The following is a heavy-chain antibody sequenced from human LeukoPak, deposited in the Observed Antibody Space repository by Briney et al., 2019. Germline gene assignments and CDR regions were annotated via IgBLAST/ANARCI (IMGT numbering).Heavy chain of an antibody. CDR2: INPSGGGT. CDR1: GYTFTSYY. J-gene: IGHJ4*02. V-gene: IGHV1-46*01. D-gene: IGHD3-10*01. Sequence: ASVKVSCKASGYTFTSYYMHWVRQAPGQGLEWMGMINPSGGGTNYAQKFQDRITITRDTSTSTVYMELTSLRSEDTAVYYCARDRGTQYYGSGGTYYPSYYFDYWGQGTLVTVSS. CDR3: ARDRGTQYYGSGGTYYPSYYFDY.